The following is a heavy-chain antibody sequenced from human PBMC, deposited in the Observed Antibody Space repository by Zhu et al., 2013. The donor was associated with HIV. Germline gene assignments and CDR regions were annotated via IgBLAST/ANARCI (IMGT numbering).Heavy chain of an antibody. CDR2: IIPILGIA. Sequence: QVQLVQSGAEVKKPGSSVKVSCKASGGTFSSYTISWVRQAPGQGLEWMGRIIPILGIANYAQKFQGRVTITADKSTSTAYMELSSLRSEDTAVYYCARAQGGGGGMDVWGQGTTVTVSS. J-gene: IGHJ6*02. V-gene: IGHV1-69*02. CDR3: ARAQGGGGGMDV. D-gene: IGHD2-15*01. CDR1: GGTFSSYT.